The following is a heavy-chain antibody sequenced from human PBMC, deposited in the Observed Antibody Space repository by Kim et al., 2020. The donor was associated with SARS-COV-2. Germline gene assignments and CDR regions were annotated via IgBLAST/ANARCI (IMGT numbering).Heavy chain of an antibody. J-gene: IGHJ6*02. Sequence: YAQKFQGRVTITADESTSTAYMELSSLRSEDTAVYYCARGVVVAATEMDVWGQGTTVTVSS. D-gene: IGHD2-15*01. V-gene: IGHV1-69*01. CDR3: ARGVVVAATEMDV.